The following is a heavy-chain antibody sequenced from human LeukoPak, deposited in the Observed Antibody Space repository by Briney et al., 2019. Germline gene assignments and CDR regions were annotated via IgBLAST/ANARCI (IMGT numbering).Heavy chain of an antibody. CDR1: GGSFSGYY. CDR2: INHSGST. V-gene: IGHV4-34*01. J-gene: IGHJ4*02. D-gene: IGHD5-12*01. CDR3: ARAPIIVPTYAES. Sequence: SETLSLTCAVYGGSFSGYYWSWIRQPPGKGLEWIGEINHSGSTNYNPSLKSRVTISVDTSKNQFSLKLSSVTAADTALYYCARAPIIVPTYAESWGQGTLVTVSS.